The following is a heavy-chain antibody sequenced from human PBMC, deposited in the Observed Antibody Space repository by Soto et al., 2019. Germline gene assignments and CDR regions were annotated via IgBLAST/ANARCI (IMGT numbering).Heavy chain of an antibody. CDR2: ISYDGSNK. J-gene: IGHJ5*02. CDR3: ARGRPYGDTRGGWFDP. D-gene: IGHD4-17*01. Sequence: GGSLRLSCAASGFTFSSYAMHWVRQAPGKGLEWVAVISYDGSNKYYADSVKGRFTISRDNSKNTLYLQMNSLRAEDTAAYYCARGRPYGDTRGGWFDPWGQGTLVTVSS. CDR1: GFTFSSYA. V-gene: IGHV3-30-3*01.